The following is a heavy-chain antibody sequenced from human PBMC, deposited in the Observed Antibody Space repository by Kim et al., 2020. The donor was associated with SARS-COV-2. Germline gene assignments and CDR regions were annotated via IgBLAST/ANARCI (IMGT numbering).Heavy chain of an antibody. J-gene: IGHJ5*02. Sequence: SETLSLTCAVYGGSFSGYYWSWIRQPPGKGLEWIGEINHSGSTNYNPSLKSRVTISVDTSKNQFSLKLSSVTAADTAVYYCARGRGKRYCSGGSCHKLYWFDPWGQGTLVTVSS. CDR2: INHSGST. D-gene: IGHD2-15*01. CDR1: GGSFSGYY. V-gene: IGHV4-34*01. CDR3: ARGRGKRYCSGGSCHKLYWFDP.